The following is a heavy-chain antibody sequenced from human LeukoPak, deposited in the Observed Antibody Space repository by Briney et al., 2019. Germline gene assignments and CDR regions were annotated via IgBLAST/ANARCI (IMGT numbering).Heavy chain of an antibody. J-gene: IGHJ6*03. Sequence: SETLSLTCTVSGGSISSGSYYWSWIRQPAGKGLEWIGRIYTSGSTNHNPSLKSRVTISVDTSKNQFSLRLSSVTAADTALYYCARDSLLPSAMGYYYMDVWGKGTTVTVSS. CDR3: ARDSLLPSAMGYYYMDV. CDR2: IYTSGST. D-gene: IGHD2-2*01. V-gene: IGHV4-61*02. CDR1: GGSISSGSYY.